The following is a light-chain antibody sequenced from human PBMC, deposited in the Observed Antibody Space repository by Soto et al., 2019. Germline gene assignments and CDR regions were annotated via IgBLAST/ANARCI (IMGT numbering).Light chain of an antibody. CDR1: HNIRGY. J-gene: IGKJ1*01. Sequence: DIQMTQSPSSLSASVIDRVTITGRASHNIRGYLNWYQQKPGEAPKLLIYAASSLQSGIPSRFSGSGSETDFTLTISSLQPEDFATYYCQQSYSTPWTFGQGTKVDI. CDR2: AAS. CDR3: QQSYSTPWT. V-gene: IGKV1-39*01.